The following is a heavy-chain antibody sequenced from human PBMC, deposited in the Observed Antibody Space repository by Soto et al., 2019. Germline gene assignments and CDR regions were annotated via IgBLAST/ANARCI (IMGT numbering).Heavy chain of an antibody. J-gene: IGHJ3*02. CDR2: ISSTGSTV. CDR3: ARDRKSGSDDAFDM. V-gene: IGHV3-48*03. Sequence: GGSLRLSCAASGFTFSSYEMNWVRQAPGKGLEWVSYISSTGSTVYYSGSVKGRFAISRDNAKNSLYLQMNSLRAEDTAVYYCARDRKSGSDDAFDMWGLGTMVTVSS. CDR1: GFTFSSYE. D-gene: IGHD5-12*01.